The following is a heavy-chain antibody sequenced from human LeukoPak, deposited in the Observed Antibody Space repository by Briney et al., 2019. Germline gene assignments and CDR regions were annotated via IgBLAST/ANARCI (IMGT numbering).Heavy chain of an antibody. D-gene: IGHD4-17*01. CDR3: ATVHYGDYDSDAFDI. CDR1: GYTLTELS. Sequence: ASVKVSCKVSGYTLTELSMHWVRQAPGKGLEWMGGFDPEDGETIYAQKFQGRVTMTEDTSTDTAYMELSSLRSEDTAVYYCATVHYGDYDSDAFDIWGQETMVTVSS. J-gene: IGHJ3*02. CDR2: FDPEDGET. V-gene: IGHV1-24*01.